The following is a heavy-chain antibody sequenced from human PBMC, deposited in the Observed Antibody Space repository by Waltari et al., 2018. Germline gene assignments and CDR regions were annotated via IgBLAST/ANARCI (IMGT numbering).Heavy chain of an antibody. CDR3: ARVRVAYAKFMTASFDY. Sequence: VQLVESGGGLVQPGGSLRLSCSASVFTFNIYGMNGVLQAPGKGLGWMAIGNGSKNENYYAYSVKGRFTSSRDNTKNSVHLEMSHLRAEHTAIYYLARVRVAYAKFMTASFDYSGQGIPVSVSS. CDR2: GNGSKNEN. D-gene: IGHD3-16*01. CDR1: VFTFNIYG. J-gene: IGHJ4*02. V-gene: IGHV3-7*01.